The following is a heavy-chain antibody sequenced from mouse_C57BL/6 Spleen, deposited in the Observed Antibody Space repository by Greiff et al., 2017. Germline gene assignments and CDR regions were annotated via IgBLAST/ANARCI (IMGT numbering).Heavy chain of an antibody. D-gene: IGHD1-1*01. Sequence: VQLQQSGAELVRPGASVKLSCTASGFNIKDYYLHWVKQRPEQGLVWIGRIVPEDGDTEYAPKVQGKAPMTADTSTNTAYLQLSSLTSEDTAVYYCTAISTVGAYWGQGTLVTVSA. CDR1: GFNIKDYY. V-gene: IGHV14-1*01. CDR2: IVPEDGDT. J-gene: IGHJ3*01. CDR3: TAISTVGAY.